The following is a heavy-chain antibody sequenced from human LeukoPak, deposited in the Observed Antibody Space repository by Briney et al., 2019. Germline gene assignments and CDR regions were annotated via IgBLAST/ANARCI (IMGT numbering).Heavy chain of an antibody. CDR1: GFTFSSYG. D-gene: IGHD5-12*01. J-gene: IGHJ6*02. Sequence: PGGSLRLSCAASGFTFSSYGMHWVRQAPGKGLEWVTVIWTDGSKKYYVDSVKGRCSISRDNSNNILYLQMDSLRVEDTAVYYCARDSELSIVATIARLYYGMDVWGQGTTVTVSS. CDR2: IWTDGSKK. V-gene: IGHV3-33*01. CDR3: ARDSELSIVATIARLYYGMDV.